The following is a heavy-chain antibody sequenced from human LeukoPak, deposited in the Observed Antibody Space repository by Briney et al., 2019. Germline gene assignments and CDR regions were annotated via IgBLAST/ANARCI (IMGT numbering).Heavy chain of an antibody. J-gene: IGHJ4*02. CDR1: GFTFSSYS. Sequence: PGGSLRLSCAASGFTFSSYSMNWVRQAPGKGLEWVSSISSSSSYIYYADSVKGRFTISRDNAKNSLYLQMNSLRAEDTAVYYCARGVAVAGKGFDYWGQGTLVTVSS. V-gene: IGHV3-21*01. CDR3: ARGVAVAGKGFDY. CDR2: ISSSSSYI. D-gene: IGHD6-19*01.